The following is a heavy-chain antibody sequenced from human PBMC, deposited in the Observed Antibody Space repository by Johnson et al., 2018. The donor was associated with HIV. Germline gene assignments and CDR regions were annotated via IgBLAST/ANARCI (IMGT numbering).Heavy chain of an antibody. D-gene: IGHD1-26*01. CDR1: GFTFGSYG. V-gene: IGHV3-30*02. CDR3: AKVVGSGATGDAFDI. J-gene: IGHJ3*02. Sequence: QVQLVESGGGVVQPGGSLRLSCAASGFTFGSYGMHWVRQAPGKGLEWVAFIRYDGSNKYYADSVKGRFTISRDNSKNTLYPQMNSLRAEDTAVYYCAKVVGSGATGDAFDIWGQGTMVTVSS. CDR2: IRYDGSNK.